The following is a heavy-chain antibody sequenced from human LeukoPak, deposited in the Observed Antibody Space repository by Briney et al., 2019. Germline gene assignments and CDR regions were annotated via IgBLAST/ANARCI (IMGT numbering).Heavy chain of an antibody. CDR2: ISGSAGST. V-gene: IGHV3-23*01. Sequence: GGSLRLSCAASGFTFSSYAMSWVRQAPGKGLEWVSAISGSAGSTYYADPVKGRFTISRDNSKNTLYLQMNSLRAEDTAVYYCAKEYDSSGYYYVDAFDIWGKGQWSPSLQ. J-gene: IGHJ3*02. CDR1: GFTFSSYA. D-gene: IGHD3-22*01. CDR3: AKEYDSSGYYYVDAFDI.